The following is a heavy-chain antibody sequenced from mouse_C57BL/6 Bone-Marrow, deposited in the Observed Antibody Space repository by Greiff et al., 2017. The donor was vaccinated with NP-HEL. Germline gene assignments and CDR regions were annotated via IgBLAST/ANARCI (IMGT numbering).Heavy chain of an antibody. CDR3: ARSDGYYVPFAY. D-gene: IGHD2-3*01. V-gene: IGHV1-59*01. J-gene: IGHJ3*01. Sequence: QVQLQQPGAELVRPGTSVKLSCKASGYTFTSYWMHWVKQRPGQGLEWIGVIDPSDRYTNYNQKFKGTAKLTVDTSSSTAYMQLSSLTSEDSAVYYCARSDGYYVPFAYWGQGTLVTVSA. CDR2: IDPSDRYT. CDR1: GYTFTSYW.